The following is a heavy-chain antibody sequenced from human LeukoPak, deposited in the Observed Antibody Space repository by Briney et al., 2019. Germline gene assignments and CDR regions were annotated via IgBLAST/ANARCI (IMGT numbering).Heavy chain of an antibody. J-gene: IGHJ4*02. CDR2: ISAYNGNT. Sequence: ASVKVSCKASGYTFTSYGISWVRQAPGQGLEWMGWISAYNGNTNYAQKLQGRVTMTTDTSTSTAYMELRSLRSDDTAVYYCAREVEEYCSGGSCYGAHYWGQGTLVTVSS. D-gene: IGHD2-15*01. V-gene: IGHV1-18*01. CDR1: GYTFTSYG. CDR3: AREVEEYCSGGSCYGAHY.